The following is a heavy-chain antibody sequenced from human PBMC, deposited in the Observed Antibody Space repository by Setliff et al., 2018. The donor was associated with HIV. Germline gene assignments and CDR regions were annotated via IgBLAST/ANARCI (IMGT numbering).Heavy chain of an antibody. D-gene: IGHD3-10*01. CDR1: GGSISSHF. J-gene: IGHJ6*02. V-gene: IGHV4-59*11. CDR3: ARPGSSSYYYAMDV. CDR2: IYYSGST. Sequence: SETLSLTCTVSGGSISSHFWSWIRQPPGKGLEWIGSIYYSGSTNYNPSLKSRVTISVDTSKNQFSLRLRSVTAADTGVYYCARPGSSSYYYAMDVWGLGTTVTVSS.